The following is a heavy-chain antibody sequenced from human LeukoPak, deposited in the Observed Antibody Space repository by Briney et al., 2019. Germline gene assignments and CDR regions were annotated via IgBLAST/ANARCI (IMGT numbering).Heavy chain of an antibody. CDR1: GFTFSSYE. Sequence: GGSLRLSCAASGFTFSSYEMNWVRQAPGKGLEWVSYISSSGSTIYYADSVKGRFTISRDNAKNSLYLQMNSLRDEDTAVYYCTRDVRYYYDSSGYYGIDYWGQGTLVTVSS. CDR3: TRDVRYYYDSSGYYGIDY. D-gene: IGHD3-22*01. CDR2: ISSSGSTI. J-gene: IGHJ4*02. V-gene: IGHV3-48*03.